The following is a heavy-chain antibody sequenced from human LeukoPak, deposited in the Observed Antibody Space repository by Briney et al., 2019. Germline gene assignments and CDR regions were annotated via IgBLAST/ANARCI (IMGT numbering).Heavy chain of an antibody. CDR1: GGSFSGYY. D-gene: IGHD1-26*01. CDR3: AREIPPKWEPASYFDS. J-gene: IGHJ4*02. Sequence: SETLSLTCAVYGGSFSGYYWSWIRQPPGKWLEWIGEINHSGSTNYNPSLKSRVTISVGTSKNQFSLKLTSVTAADTAVYYCAREIPPKWEPASYFDSWGQGILVTVSS. CDR2: INHSGST. V-gene: IGHV4-34*01.